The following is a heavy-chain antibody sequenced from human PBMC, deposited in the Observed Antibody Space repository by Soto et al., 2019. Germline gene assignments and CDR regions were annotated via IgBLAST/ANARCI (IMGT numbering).Heavy chain of an antibody. CDR3: ARGYCSSTSCYGGSYYYYGMDV. V-gene: IGHV1-8*01. J-gene: IGHJ6*02. Sequence: QVQLVQSGAEVKKPGASVKVSCKASGYTFTSYDINWVRQATGQGLEWMGWMNPNSGNTGYAQKFQGRVTMTRNTSISTAYMELSSLRSEDTAVYYCARGYCSSTSCYGGSYYYYGMDVWGQGTTVTVSS. CDR1: GYTFTSYD. D-gene: IGHD2-2*01. CDR2: MNPNSGNT.